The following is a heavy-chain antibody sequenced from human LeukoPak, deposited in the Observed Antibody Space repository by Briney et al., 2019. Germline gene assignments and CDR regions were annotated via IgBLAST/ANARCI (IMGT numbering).Heavy chain of an antibody. CDR2: ISWNSGSI. Sequence: GRSLRLSCAASGFTFDDYAMHWVRQAPGKGLEWVSGISWNSGSIGYADSVKGRFTISRDNAKNSLYLQMNSLRAEDTALYYCAKSGGIAVAGIDYWGQGTLVTVSS. D-gene: IGHD6-19*01. V-gene: IGHV3-9*01. CDR3: AKSGGIAVAGIDY. CDR1: GFTFDDYA. J-gene: IGHJ4*02.